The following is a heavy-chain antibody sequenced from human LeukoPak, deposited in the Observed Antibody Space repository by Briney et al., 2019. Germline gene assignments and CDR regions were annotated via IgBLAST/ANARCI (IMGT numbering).Heavy chain of an antibody. CDR1: GFTFSSYA. D-gene: IGHD2-2*01. CDR2: ISSSSSYI. CDR3: ARDPNYCSSTSCNYYYYGMDV. Sequence: TGGSLRLSCAASGFTFSSYAMSWVRQAPGKGLEWVSSISSSSSYIYYADSVKGRFTISRDNAKNLLYLQMNSLRAEDTAVYYCARDPNYCSSTSCNYYYYGMDVWGQGTTVTVSS. J-gene: IGHJ6*02. V-gene: IGHV3-21*01.